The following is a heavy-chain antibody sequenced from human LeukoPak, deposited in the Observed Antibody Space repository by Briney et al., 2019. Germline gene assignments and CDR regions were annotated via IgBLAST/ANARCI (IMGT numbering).Heavy chain of an antibody. CDR2: VSAGHHA. D-gene: IGHD5-18*01. CDR1: GFTLGGHD. CDR3: VREARGYHYTYFDY. J-gene: IGHJ4*02. V-gene: IGHV3-13*01. Sequence: GGSLRLSCTAPGFTLGGHDMHWVRQTTGDGLEWVAAVSAGHHAFYAGSVKGRFTISREDAKNSLYLQMNSLRAGDTAVYYCVREARGYHYTYFDYWGQGSLVTVSS.